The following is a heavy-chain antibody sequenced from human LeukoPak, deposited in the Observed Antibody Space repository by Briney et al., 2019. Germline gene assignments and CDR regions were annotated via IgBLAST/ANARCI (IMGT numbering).Heavy chain of an antibody. CDR3: ARGHSSSWYAPGWFDP. D-gene: IGHD6-13*01. CDR1: GGPFSGYY. Sequence: SETLSLTCADYGGPFSGYYWSWIRQPPGKGLEWIGEINHSGSTNYNPSLKSRVTISVDTSKNQFSLKLSSVTAADTAVYYCARGHSSSWYAPGWFDPWGQGTLVTVSS. CDR2: INHSGST. V-gene: IGHV4-34*01. J-gene: IGHJ5*02.